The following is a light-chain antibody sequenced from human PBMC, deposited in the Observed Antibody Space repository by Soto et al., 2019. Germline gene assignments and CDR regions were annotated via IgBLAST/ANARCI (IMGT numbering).Light chain of an antibody. CDR3: QHYNSYSEA. CDR2: DAS. J-gene: IGKJ1*01. V-gene: IGKV1-5*01. Sequence: EIQMTQSPSTLSTSVGDRVTITCRASQGIVRWLAWYQQKPGKAPKLLIYDASSLESGVPSRFSGSGSGTEFTLTISSLQPDDFATYYCQHYNSYSEAFGQGTKVDI. CDR1: QGIVRW.